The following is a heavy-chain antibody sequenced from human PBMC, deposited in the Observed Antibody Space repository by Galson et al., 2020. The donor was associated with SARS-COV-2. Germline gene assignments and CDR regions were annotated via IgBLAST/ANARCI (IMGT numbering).Heavy chain of an antibody. Sequence: SGPTLVKPTQTLTLTCTFSGFSLSTNGVCVGWIRQPPGKALEWLGFIDWDDDKYYSRSLKTRVTMSQDTSKNQVVLTMTNMDPGDTATYYCARARDCGFVDYWGQGALVTVSS. V-gene: IGHV2-70*01. CDR3: ARARDCGFVDY. CDR2: IDWDDDK. D-gene: IGHD2-21*01. CDR1: GFSLSTNGVC. J-gene: IGHJ4*02.